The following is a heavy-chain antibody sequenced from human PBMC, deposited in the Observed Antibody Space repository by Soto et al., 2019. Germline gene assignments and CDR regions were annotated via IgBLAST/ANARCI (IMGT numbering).Heavy chain of an antibody. CDR1: GFTFSSYA. V-gene: IGHV3-23*01. J-gene: IGHJ3*02. D-gene: IGHD3-22*01. Sequence: PGGSLRLSCAASGFTFSSYAMSWVRQAPGKGLEWVSAISGSGGSTYYADSVKGRFTISRDNSKNTLYLQMNSLRAEDTAVYYCAKDGSYYDSSGYYYDLDAFDIWGQGTMVTVSS. CDR3: AKDGSYYDSSGYYYDLDAFDI. CDR2: ISGSGGST.